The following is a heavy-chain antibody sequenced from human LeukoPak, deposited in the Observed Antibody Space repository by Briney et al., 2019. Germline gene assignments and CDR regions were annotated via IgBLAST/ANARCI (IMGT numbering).Heavy chain of an antibody. CDR1: GGTFSSYA. Sequence: ASVTVSCKASGGTFSSYAISWVRQAPGQGLEWMGGIIPIFGTANYAQKFQGRVTITADESTSTAYMELSSLRSEDTAVYYCARALDTAMVGPLDYWGQGTLVTVSS. CDR3: ARALDTAMVGPLDY. J-gene: IGHJ4*02. CDR2: IIPIFGTA. V-gene: IGHV1-69*13. D-gene: IGHD5-18*01.